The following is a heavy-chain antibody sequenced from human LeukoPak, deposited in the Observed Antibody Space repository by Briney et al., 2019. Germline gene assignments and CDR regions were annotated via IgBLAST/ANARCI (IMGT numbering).Heavy chain of an antibody. J-gene: IGHJ4*02. CDR2: ISVNT. Sequence: ASVKVSCKASGYTFTSYSFSWVRQAPGQGLEWMGWISVNTSYAQHLQGRVTMTTDTSTSTAYMELRSLRSDDTAVYYCAREDPSGSFDYWGQGTLVTVSP. CDR1: GYTFTSYS. D-gene: IGHD1-26*01. CDR3: AREDPSGSFDY. V-gene: IGHV1-18*01.